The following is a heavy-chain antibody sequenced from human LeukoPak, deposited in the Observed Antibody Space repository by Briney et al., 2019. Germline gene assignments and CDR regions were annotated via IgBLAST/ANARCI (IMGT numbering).Heavy chain of an antibody. CDR2: IYLYGTT. V-gene: IGHV4-4*02. J-gene: IGHJ6*02. Sequence: SESLSLTCSVSIGSISSSKWWSWVRQSPVKGLEWIGEIYLYGTTNYNPSFTSRVTMSVDRSRNQFSLKLTSVTAADTAVYYCARQKWEQQGRDYYFNGLDVWGPGTTVIVSS. CDR3: ARQKWEQQGRDYYFNGLDV. CDR1: IGSISSSKW. D-gene: IGHD1/OR15-1a*01.